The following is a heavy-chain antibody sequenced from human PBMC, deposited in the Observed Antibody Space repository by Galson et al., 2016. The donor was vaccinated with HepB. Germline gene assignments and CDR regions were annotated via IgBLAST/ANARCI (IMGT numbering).Heavy chain of an antibody. CDR3: ARYVGVALIVGKSSFDS. V-gene: IGHV4-59*12. J-gene: IGHJ4*02. D-gene: IGHD3-22*01. Sequence: SETLSLTCSVSGDSLSPVYWSWIRQPPGKGLEWIGYIYYVGTTNYNPSLKSRVTISVDTSKDQFSLRLTSVSAADAAVYYCARYVGVALIVGKSSFDSWGQGILVTVSS. CDR2: IYYVGTT. CDR1: GDSLSPVY.